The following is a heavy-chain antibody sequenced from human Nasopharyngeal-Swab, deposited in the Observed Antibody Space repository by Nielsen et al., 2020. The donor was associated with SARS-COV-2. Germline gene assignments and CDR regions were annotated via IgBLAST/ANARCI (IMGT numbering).Heavy chain of an antibody. J-gene: IGHJ4*02. Sequence: GESLKISCAASGFTFSDYYMAWVRQAPGKGLEWLSYISTSGRTTDSADSVKGRFTISRDNGKNSLYLRMNSLRAEDTAVYYCARIYSGYSYYFDYWGQGTLVTVSS. CDR3: ARIYSGYSYYFDY. V-gene: IGHV3-11*04. D-gene: IGHD5-12*01. CDR2: ISTSGRTT. CDR1: GFTFSDYY.